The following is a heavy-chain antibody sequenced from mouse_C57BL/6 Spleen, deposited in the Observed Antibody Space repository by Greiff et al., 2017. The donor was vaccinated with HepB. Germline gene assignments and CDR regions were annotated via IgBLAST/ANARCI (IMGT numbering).Heavy chain of an antibody. CDR2: IDPEDGDT. CDR1: GFNIKDYY. D-gene: IGHD1-1*01. Sequence: VHVKQSGAELVRPGASVKLSCTASGFNIKDYYMHWVKQRPEQGLEWIGRIDPEDGDTEYAPKFQGKATMTADTSSNTAYLQLSSLTSEDTAVYYCTTPITTVVAPYWYFDVWGTGTTVTVSS. J-gene: IGHJ1*03. CDR3: TTPITTVVAPYWYFDV. V-gene: IGHV14-1*01.